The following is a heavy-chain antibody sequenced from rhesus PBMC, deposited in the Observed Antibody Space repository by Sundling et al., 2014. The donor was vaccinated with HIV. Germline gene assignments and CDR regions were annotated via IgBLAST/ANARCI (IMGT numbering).Heavy chain of an antibody. Sequence: QVQLQGSGPGLVKPSETLSLTCAVSGGSISGYNWGWIRQPPGKGLEYIGYISGSSGSTNYNPSLKSRVTISKDTSKNQFSLRLNSMTAADTAVYYCAIGLDWSRANYYGLDSWGQGVVVTVSS. CDR2: ISGSSGST. D-gene: IGHD3-3*01. J-gene: IGHJ6*01. CDR1: GGSISGYN. V-gene: IGHV4-99*02. CDR3: AIGLDWSRANYYGLDS.